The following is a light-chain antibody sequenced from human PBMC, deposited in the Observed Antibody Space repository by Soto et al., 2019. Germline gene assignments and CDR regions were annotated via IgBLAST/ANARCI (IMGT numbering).Light chain of an antibody. CDR2: EVS. CDR3: SYYTSSSAWV. CDR1: SSDVGSYNR. V-gene: IGLV2-18*01. Sequence: QSALTQPPSVSGSPGQSVTISCTGTSSDVGSYNRVSWYQQPPGTAPKLMIYEVSNRPSVVPDRFSGTKSGNAASLTISGLQADEAADYCCSYYTSSSAWVFGGGTKLTVL. J-gene: IGLJ3*02.